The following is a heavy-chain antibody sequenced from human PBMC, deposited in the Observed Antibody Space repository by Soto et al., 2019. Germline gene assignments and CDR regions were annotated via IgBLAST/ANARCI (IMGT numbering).Heavy chain of an antibody. V-gene: IGHV3-30*18. CDR1: GFTFSSYG. CDR3: AKSKRGYTAMAPNFDY. CDR2: ISYDGSNK. J-gene: IGHJ4*02. Sequence: PGGSLRLSCAASGFTFSSYGMHWVRQAPGKGLEWVAVISYDGSNKYYADSVKGRFTISRDNSKNTLYLQMNSLRAEDTAVYYCAKSKRGYTAMAPNFDYWGQGTLVTVSS. D-gene: IGHD5-18*01.